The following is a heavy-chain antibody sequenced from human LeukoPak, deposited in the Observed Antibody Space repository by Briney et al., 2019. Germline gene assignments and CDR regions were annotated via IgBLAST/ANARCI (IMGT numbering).Heavy chain of an antibody. Sequence: SETLSLTCTVSGGSISSSSYYWGWIRQPPGKGLEWIGSIYYSGSTYYNPSLKSRVTISVDTSKNQFSLKLSSVTAADTAVYYCAKGGSSWSPHLFDYWGQGTLVTVSS. CDR1: GGSISSSSYY. CDR2: IYYSGST. J-gene: IGHJ4*02. CDR3: AKGGSSWSPHLFDY. D-gene: IGHD6-13*01. V-gene: IGHV4-39*01.